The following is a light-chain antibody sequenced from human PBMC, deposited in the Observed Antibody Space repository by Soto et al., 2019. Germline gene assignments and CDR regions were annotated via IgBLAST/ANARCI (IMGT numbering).Light chain of an antibody. CDR2: GAS. Sequence: EIVLTQSQGTLCLSPGERATLSCRASHSVSSSSLAWYKQKPRQAPRRRIYGASSRATGIPDRFSGSGSGTDFTRTISRLEPEDFAVYYCQQYGKSPLTFGGGIKVEIK. J-gene: IGKJ4*01. CDR1: HSVSSSS. V-gene: IGKV3-20*01. CDR3: QQYGKSPLT.